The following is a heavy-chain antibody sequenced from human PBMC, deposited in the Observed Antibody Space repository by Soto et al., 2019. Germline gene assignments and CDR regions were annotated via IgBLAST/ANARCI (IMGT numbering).Heavy chain of an antibody. V-gene: IGHV3-53*01. CDR2: IYSGGST. J-gene: IGHJ6*02. Sequence: PVGSLRLSCAASGFTVSSNYMSWVRQAPGKGLEWVSVIYSGGSTYYADSVKGRFTISRGNSKNTLYLQMNSLRAEDTAVYYCARSPSSSWGKYYYYYGMDVWGQGTTVTVSS. CDR3: ARSPSSSWGKYYYYYGMDV. D-gene: IGHD6-13*01. CDR1: GFTVSSNY.